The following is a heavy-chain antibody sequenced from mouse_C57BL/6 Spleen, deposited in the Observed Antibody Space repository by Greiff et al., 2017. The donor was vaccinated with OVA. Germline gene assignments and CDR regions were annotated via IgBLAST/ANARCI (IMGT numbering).Heavy chain of an antibody. Sequence: EVQLVESGGGLVQPKGSLKLSCAASGFSFNTYAMNWVRQAPGKGLEWVARIRSKSNNYATYYADSVKDRFTISRDDSESMLYLQMNNLKTEDTAMYYCVRHGNRGYAMDYWGQGTSVTVSS. J-gene: IGHJ4*01. CDR1: GFSFNTYA. V-gene: IGHV10-1*01. D-gene: IGHD2-14*01. CDR3: VRHGNRGYAMDY. CDR2: IRSKSNNYAT.